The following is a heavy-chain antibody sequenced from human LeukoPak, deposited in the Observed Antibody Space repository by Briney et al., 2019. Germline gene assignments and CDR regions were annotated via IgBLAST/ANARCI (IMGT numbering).Heavy chain of an antibody. CDR2: IYYSGST. CDR3: ARDLVTVTKGFDI. Sequence: SETLSLTCTVSGGSISSSSYYWGSIRQPPGNGLEWIGSIYYSGSTYYNPSLKSRVTISVDTSKNQFSLKLSSVTAADTAVYYCARDLVTVTKGFDIWGQGTMVSVSS. J-gene: IGHJ3*02. D-gene: IGHD4-17*01. CDR1: GGSISSSSYY. V-gene: IGHV4-39*07.